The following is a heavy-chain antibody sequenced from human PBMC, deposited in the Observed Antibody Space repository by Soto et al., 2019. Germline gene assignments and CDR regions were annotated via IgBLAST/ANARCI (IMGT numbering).Heavy chain of an antibody. CDR1: GFTFSSYW. V-gene: IGHV3-74*01. Sequence: GGSLRLSCAAPGFTFSSYWMHWVRQAPGKGLVWVSRINSDGSSTSYADSVKGRFTISRDNAKNTLYLQMNSLRAEDTAVYYCARALYSSRWDDYFDNWGQGTPVTVSS. CDR2: INSDGSST. CDR3: ARALYSSRWDDYFDN. J-gene: IGHJ4*02. D-gene: IGHD6-13*01.